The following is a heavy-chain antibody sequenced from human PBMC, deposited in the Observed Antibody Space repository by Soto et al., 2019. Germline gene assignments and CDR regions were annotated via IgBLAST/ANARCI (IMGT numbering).Heavy chain of an antibody. D-gene: IGHD3-22*01. Sequence: SLRLSCAASGFTFSDYSMNWVRPAPGKGLEWLSYITSTSRTKYYADSLKGRFTISRDNARNSLYLQMNSLRDEDTAVYYCARDLFDSSGFFENWGQGTLVTVSS. J-gene: IGHJ4*02. V-gene: IGHV3-48*02. CDR2: ITSTSRTK. CDR1: GFTFSDYS. CDR3: ARDLFDSSGFFEN.